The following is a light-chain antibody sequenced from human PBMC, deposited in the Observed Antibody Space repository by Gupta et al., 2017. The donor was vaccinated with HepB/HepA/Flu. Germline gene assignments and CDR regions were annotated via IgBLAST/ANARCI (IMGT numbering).Light chain of an antibody. CDR1: SSDY. CDR2: NVS. CDR3: SSYTYTTTLVV. V-gene: IGLV2-14*03. J-gene: IGLJ2*01. Sequence: QSALTQPASLSGSPGQSITISCTGTSSDYVSWYQQYPGKAPKLLIYNVSDRPSGVSHRFSGSKSGNTASLSISGLQTEYEAYYCCSSYTYTTTLVVFGGGTKLTVL.